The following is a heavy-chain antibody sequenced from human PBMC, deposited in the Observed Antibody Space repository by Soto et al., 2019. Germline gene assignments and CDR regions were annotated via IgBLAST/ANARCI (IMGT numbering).Heavy chain of an antibody. Sequence: LRLSCAASGFTCSTYGMTWVRQAPGKGLEWVSFSSATGAGTYYADSVKGRFTISRDNSKNTLYLQMTSLRADDTAVYYCAKDRRAGGNYGFYSDFWGQGALVTVSS. V-gene: IGHV3-23*01. J-gene: IGHJ4*02. CDR3: AKDRRAGGNYGFYSDF. D-gene: IGHD1-7*01. CDR2: SSATGAGT. CDR1: GFTCSTYG.